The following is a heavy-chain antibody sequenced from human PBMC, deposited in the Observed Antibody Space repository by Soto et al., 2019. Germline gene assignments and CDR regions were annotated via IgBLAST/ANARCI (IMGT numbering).Heavy chain of an antibody. CDR2: SSAYNGNT. J-gene: IGHJ6*02. Sequence: ASVRVSCRGSGCTFTGYGISWVRQSPGQGLEWMGWSSAYNGNTNYAQKLQGRVTMTTDTSTSTAYMELRSLRSDDTAVYYCARSWSAFHDYGMDVWGQATTVTVSS. CDR3: ARSWSAFHDYGMDV. V-gene: IGHV1-18*01. D-gene: IGHD6-13*01. CDR1: GCTFTGYG.